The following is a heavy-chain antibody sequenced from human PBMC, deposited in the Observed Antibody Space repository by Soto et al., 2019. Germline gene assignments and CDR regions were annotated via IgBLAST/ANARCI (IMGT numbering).Heavy chain of an antibody. CDR3: AKAQTGTTDQHAFDS. CDR2: ISWNSGSI. D-gene: IGHD1-1*01. Sequence: EVQLVESGGGLVQPGRSLRLSCAASGFTFDDYAMHWVRQAPGKGLEWVSGISWNSGSIGYSDSVKGRFTISRDNAKNSLYLQMSSLRAEDTALYYCAKAQTGTTDQHAFDSWGQGTMVTVSS. CDR1: GFTFDDYA. J-gene: IGHJ3*02. V-gene: IGHV3-9*01.